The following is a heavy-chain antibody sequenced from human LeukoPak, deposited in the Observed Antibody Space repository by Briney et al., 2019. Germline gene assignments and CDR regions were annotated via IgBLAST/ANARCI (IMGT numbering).Heavy chain of an antibody. J-gene: IGHJ5*02. Sequence: VSCKAXGYTFTSYGISWVRQAPGQGLEWMGWISAYNGNTNYAQKLQGRVTMTTDTSTSTAYMELRSLRSDDTAVYYCARDGEDIVVVPAATDNWFDPWGQGTLVTVSS. CDR2: ISAYNGNT. V-gene: IGHV1-18*01. CDR1: GYTFTSYG. D-gene: IGHD2-2*01. CDR3: ARDGEDIVVVPAATDNWFDP.